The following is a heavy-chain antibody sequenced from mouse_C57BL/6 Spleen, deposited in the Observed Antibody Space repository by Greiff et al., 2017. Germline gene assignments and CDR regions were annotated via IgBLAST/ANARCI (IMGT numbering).Heavy chain of an antibody. V-gene: IGHV5-4*01. D-gene: IGHD1-1*01. CDR1: GFTFSSYA. CDR3: ARDQGSSLFGFDV. Sequence: EVKLMESGGGLVKPGGSLKLSCAASGFTFSSYAMSWVRQTPEKRLEWVATISDGGSYTYYPDNVKGRFTISRDNAKNNLYLQMSHLKSEDTAMYYCARDQGSSLFGFDVWGTGTTVTVSS. CDR2: ISDGGSYT. J-gene: IGHJ1*03.